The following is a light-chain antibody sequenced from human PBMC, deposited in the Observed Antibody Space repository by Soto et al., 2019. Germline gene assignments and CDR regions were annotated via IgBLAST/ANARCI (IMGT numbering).Light chain of an antibody. CDR3: MQATQYPWT. CDR1: QSLVHNDGNTY. J-gene: IGKJ1*01. CDR2: KIS. Sequence: EIVMTQTPLSSAVTLGQPASISCRSSQSLVHNDGNTYLTWFQQRPGQPPRLLLYKISNRFSGVLDRFSGSGAGTDFTLKISRVEVEDVGVYYCMQATQYPWTFGQGTKVEIK. V-gene: IGKV2-24*01.